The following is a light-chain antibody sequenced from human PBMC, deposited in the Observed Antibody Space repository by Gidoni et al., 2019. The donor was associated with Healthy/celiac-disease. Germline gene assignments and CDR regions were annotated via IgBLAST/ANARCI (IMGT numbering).Light chain of an antibody. CDR2: EVS. J-gene: IGLJ1*01. CDR1: SSDVGGYNY. Sequence: QSALTQPASVSGSPGQSITISCTGTSSDVGGYNYVSRYQQHPGKPPKLMIYEVSNRPSGVSNRFSGSKSGNTASLTISGLQAEDEADYYCSSYTSSSTSYVFGTGTKVTVL. CDR3: SSYTSSSTSYV. V-gene: IGLV2-14*01.